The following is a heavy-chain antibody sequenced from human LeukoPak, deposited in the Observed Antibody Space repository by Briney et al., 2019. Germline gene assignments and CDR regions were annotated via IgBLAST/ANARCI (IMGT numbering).Heavy chain of an antibody. CDR3: AKDIIDSSGYYVSADY. V-gene: IGHV3-23*01. Sequence: QPGGSLRLSCAASGFTFSSYAMSWVRQAPGKGLEWVSAISGSGGSTYCADSVKGRFTISRDNSKNTLYLQMNSLRAEDTAVYYCAKDIIDSSGYYVSADYWGQGTLVTVSS. D-gene: IGHD3-22*01. J-gene: IGHJ4*02. CDR2: ISGSGGST. CDR1: GFTFSSYA.